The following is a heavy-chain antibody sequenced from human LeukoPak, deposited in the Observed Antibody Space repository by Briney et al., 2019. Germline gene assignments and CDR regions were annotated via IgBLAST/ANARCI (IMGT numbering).Heavy chain of an antibody. V-gene: IGHV3-7*01. J-gene: IGHJ3*02. CDR3: ARDPYYDSSGYYERAFDI. CDR1: GFTFSSYW. D-gene: IGHD3-22*01. CDR2: IKQDGSEK. Sequence: GGSLRLSCAASGFTFSSYWMSWVRQAPGKGLEWVANIKQDGSEKYYVDSVKGRLTISRDNAKNSLYLQMNSLRAEDTAVYYCARDPYYDSSGYYERAFDIWGQGTMVTVSS.